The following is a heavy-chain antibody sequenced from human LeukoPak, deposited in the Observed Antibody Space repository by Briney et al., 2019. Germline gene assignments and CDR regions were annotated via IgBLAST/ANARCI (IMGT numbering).Heavy chain of an antibody. J-gene: IGHJ4*02. CDR2: ISWNSGSI. D-gene: IGHD1-26*01. V-gene: IGHV3-9*01. CDR3: ARDPVEWELLLDY. CDR1: GFTFDDYA. Sequence: GRSLRLSCAASGFTFDDYAMHWVRQAPGKGLEWVSGISWNSGSIGYADSVKGRFSISRDNARNSVYLQMASLRVEDTAVYYCARDPVEWELLLDYWGQGTLVTVSS.